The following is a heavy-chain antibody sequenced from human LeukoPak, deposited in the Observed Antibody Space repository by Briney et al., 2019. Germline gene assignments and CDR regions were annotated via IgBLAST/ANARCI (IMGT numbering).Heavy chain of an antibody. CDR3: AALVRVLWFGELLSGSNYFDY. J-gene: IGHJ4*02. CDR1: GGTFSIYA. CDR2: IIPIFGTA. D-gene: IGHD3-10*01. V-gene: IGHV1-69*13. Sequence: GASVKVSCKASGGTFSIYAISWVRQAPGQGLEWMGGIIPIFGTANYAQKFQGRVTITADESTSTAYMELSSLRSEDTAVYYCAALVRVLWFGELLSGSNYFDYWGQGTLVTVSS.